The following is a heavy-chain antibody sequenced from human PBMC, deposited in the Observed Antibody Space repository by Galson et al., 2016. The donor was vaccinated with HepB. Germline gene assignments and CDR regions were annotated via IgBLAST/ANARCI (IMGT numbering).Heavy chain of an antibody. CDR2: MSSSGTSV. D-gene: IGHD3-16*01. CDR1: GFTLSTYS. V-gene: IGHV3-48*02. Sequence: SLRLSCAASGFTLSTYSKHWFRQAPGKGLEWVSYMSSSGTSVYYTDSVKGRFTISRDNAKNSLYLQMNSLRDEDTAVYYCASPFAPERGRYVLWGQGTLDTVSS. J-gene: IGHJ5*02. CDR3: ASPFAPERGRYVL.